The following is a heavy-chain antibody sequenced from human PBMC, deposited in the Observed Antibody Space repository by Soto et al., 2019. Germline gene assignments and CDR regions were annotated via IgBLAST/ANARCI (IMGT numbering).Heavy chain of an antibody. CDR3: AKGSGASCYSSCAY. J-gene: IGHJ4*02. Sequence: GGSLRLSCAASGFTFSSYAMSWVRQAPGKGLEWVSAISGDGGTTYYADSVRGRFTISRDNSKNTLYLQMSSLRAGDTAVYYCAKGSGASCYSSCAYWGQGTLVTVSS. CDR1: GFTFSSYA. CDR2: ISGDGGTT. V-gene: IGHV3-23*01. D-gene: IGHD2-15*01.